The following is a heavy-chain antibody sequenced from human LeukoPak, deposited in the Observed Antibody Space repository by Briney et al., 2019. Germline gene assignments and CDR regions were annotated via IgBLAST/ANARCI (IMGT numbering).Heavy chain of an antibody. V-gene: IGHV1-18*01. J-gene: IGHJ4*02. Sequence: GASVKVSCKASGYTFTNCDINWVRQAPGQGLEWMGWISTYNGNTNYAQKLQGRVTMTTDTSTSTVYMELRSLRSDDTAVYYCAKIAYGANFFDYWGQGTLVTVSS. CDR1: GYTFTNCD. CDR2: ISTYNGNT. CDR3: AKIAYGANFFDY. D-gene: IGHD4/OR15-4a*01.